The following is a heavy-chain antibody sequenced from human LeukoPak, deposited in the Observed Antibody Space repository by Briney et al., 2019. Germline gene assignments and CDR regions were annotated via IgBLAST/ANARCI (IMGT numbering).Heavy chain of an antibody. CDR1: GFTFSSYW. CDR2: IKQDGSEK. D-gene: IGHD3-9*01. CDR3: AKAPHDILTGYYIF. V-gene: IGHV3-7*03. Sequence: GGSLRLSCAASGFTFSSYWMSWVRQAPGKGLEWVANIKQDGSEKYYVDSVKGRFTISRDNSKNTLYLQMNSLRAEDTAVYYCAKAPHDILTGYYIFWGQGTLVTVSS. J-gene: IGHJ4*02.